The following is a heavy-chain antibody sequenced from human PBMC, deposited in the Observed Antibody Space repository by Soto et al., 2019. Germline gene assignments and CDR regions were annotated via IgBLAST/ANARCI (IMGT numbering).Heavy chain of an antibody. J-gene: IGHJ4*02. CDR1: GGTFSSYT. CDR3: ASLTPISSSWFDY. D-gene: IGHD6-13*01. V-gene: IGHV1-69*02. CDR2: IIPILGIA. Sequence: QVQLVQSGAEVKKPGSSVKVSCKASGGTFSSYTISWVRQAPGQGLEWMGRIIPILGIANYAQKFQGRVKXTXDXXTSTAYMELSSLRSEDTAVYYCASLTPISSSWFDYWGQGTLVTVSS.